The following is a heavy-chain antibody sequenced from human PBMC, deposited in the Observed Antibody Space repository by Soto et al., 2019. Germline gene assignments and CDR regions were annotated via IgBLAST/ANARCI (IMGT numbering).Heavy chain of an antibody. J-gene: IGHJ4*02. Sequence: GGSLRLSCAASGFTFYTYAMSWVRQAPGKGLEWVSAISGSGGSTYYADSVKGRFTISRDNSKNTLYLQMNSLKAEDTAVYYCAKDHHLYYYDSSGYYEGFDYWGQGTLVTVSS. CDR2: ISGSGGST. V-gene: IGHV3-23*01. D-gene: IGHD3-22*01. CDR3: AKDHHLYYYDSSGYYEGFDY. CDR1: GFTFYTYA.